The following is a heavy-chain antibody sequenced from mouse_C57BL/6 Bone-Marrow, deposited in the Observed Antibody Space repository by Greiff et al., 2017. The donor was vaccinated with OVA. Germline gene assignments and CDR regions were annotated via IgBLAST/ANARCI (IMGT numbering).Heavy chain of an antibody. J-gene: IGHJ4*01. CDR3: ARGEGIYDGNPYYAMDY. D-gene: IGHD2-1*01. Sequence: QVQLQQSGPELVKPGASVKISCKASGYTFTDYYINWVKQRPGQGLEWIGWIFPGSGSPYYNEKFKGKATLTVDKSSSTAYMLLSSLTSEDSAVYFCARGEGIYDGNPYYAMDYWGQGTSVTVSS. V-gene: IGHV1-75*01. CDR1: GYTFTDYY. CDR2: IFPGSGSP.